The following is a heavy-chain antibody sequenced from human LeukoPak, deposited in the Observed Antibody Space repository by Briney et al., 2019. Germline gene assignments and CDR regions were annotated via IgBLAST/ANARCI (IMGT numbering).Heavy chain of an antibody. V-gene: IGHV3-74*01. Sequence: GGTLRLSCTASGVTFSKYWMLWVRQAPGKGLRSVSRINTDGTVTTYADSVKGRFTVSRDNADNTMFLQMNSVRDEDTAVYYCATKQWLAPPPDSWGQGTPVTVSS. CDR2: INTDGTVT. J-gene: IGHJ4*02. D-gene: IGHD6-19*01. CDR1: GVTFSKYW. CDR3: ATKQWLAPPPDS.